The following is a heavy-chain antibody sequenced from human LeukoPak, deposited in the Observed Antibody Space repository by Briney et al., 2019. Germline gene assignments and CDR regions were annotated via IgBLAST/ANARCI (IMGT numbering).Heavy chain of an antibody. CDR3: ARVGAYYYDSSGYGY. V-gene: IGHV4-34*01. CDR1: GGSFSGYY. Sequence: PSETLSLTCAVYGGSFSGYYWSWIRQPPGKGLEWIGEINHSGSTNYNPSLKSRVTISVDTSKNQFSLKLSSVTAADTAVYYCARVGAYYYDSSGYGYWGRGTLVTVSS. J-gene: IGHJ4*02. CDR2: INHSGST. D-gene: IGHD3-22*01.